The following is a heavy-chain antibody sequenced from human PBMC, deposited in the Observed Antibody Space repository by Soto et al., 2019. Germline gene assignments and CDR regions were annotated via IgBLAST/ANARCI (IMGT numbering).Heavy chain of an antibody. CDR3: XXXXXXXAAAGPYGMDV. CDR2: ISYDGSNK. D-gene: IGHD6-13*01. V-gene: IGHV3-30*03. CDR1: GFTFSSYG. J-gene: IGHJ6*02. Sequence: QVQLVESGGGVVQPGRSLRLSCAASGFTFSSYGMHWVRQAPGKGLEWVAVISYDGSNKYYADSVKGRFTISRDNSKXXXXXXXXXXXXXXXXXYXXXXXXXXXAAAGPYGMDVWGQGTTVTVSS.